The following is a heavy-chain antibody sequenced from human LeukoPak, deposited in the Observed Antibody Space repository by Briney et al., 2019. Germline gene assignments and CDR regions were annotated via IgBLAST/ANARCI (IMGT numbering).Heavy chain of an antibody. D-gene: IGHD3-16*01. CDR2: IYFIGST. J-gene: IGHJ3*01. CDR3: ARPVMNALEV. Sequence: SGTLSLTCAVSVGSVSGSSYFWGWIRQPPGMGLEWDGSIYFIGSTSYNPSLTSRVTISVDTSKNHVSLTLTSVTAADAAVYYSARPVMNALEVWGQGTMVTVSS. V-gene: IGHV4-39*02. CDR1: VGSVSGSSYF.